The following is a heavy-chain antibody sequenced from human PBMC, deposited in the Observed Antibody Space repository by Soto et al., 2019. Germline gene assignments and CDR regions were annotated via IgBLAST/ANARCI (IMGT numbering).Heavy chain of an antibody. J-gene: IGHJ6*02. V-gene: IGHV3-13*01. Sequence: GGSVRLSCAASGFTFSNYDMHWVRQVTGKGLEWVSGITTAGDTYYPGSVKGRFTISREKAKNSLYLQMNSLSAGDTAVYYCARELHGGSYGMDVWGQGTTVTVSS. CDR3: ARELHGGSYGMDV. CDR2: ITTAGDT. CDR1: GFTFSNYD.